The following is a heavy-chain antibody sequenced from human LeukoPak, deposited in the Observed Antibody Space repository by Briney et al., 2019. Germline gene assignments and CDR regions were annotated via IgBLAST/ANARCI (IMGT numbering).Heavy chain of an antibody. CDR2: IKQDGGEK. V-gene: IGHV3-7*03. CDR3: ARDGRPLDY. Sequence: GGSLRLSCVASGTTFSRYWMSWVRQAPGKGLEWVANIKQDGGEKYYVDSAKGRFTISRDNAKNSLYLQMNSLRVEDTAVYYCARDGRPLDYWGQGTLVTVSS. CDR1: GTTFSRYW. J-gene: IGHJ4*02.